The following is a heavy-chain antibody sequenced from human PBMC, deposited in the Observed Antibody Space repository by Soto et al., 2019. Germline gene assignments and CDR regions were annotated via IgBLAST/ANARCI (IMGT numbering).Heavy chain of an antibody. CDR1: GGSISSYY. CDR3: ARGGHDFWSGPFDY. D-gene: IGHD3-3*01. CDR2: IDASGST. V-gene: IGHV4-4*07. J-gene: IGHJ4*02. Sequence: QGQLQESGPGLVKPSETLSLTCTVSGGSISSYYCNWIRQPAGKGLEWIGRIDASGSTDYNPSLKGRVTMSVDTSKNQFSLRLSSVTAADTAVYYCARGGHDFWSGPFDYWGQGNLVTVSS.